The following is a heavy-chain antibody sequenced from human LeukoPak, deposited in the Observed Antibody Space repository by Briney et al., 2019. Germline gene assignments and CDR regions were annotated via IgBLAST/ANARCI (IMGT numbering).Heavy chain of an antibody. CDR1: GDSISGYF. CDR2: IHYSGAT. J-gene: IGHJ4*02. V-gene: IGHV4-59*01. Sequence: SETLSLTCTVSGDSISGYFWSWIRQTPGKGLEWIGYIHYSGATNYNPSFKSRVTMSVDTSKDQFSLKLSSVTAADTAVYYCASSSSGPFGLDYWGQGTLVTVSS. CDR3: ASSSSGPFGLDY. D-gene: IGHD3-22*01.